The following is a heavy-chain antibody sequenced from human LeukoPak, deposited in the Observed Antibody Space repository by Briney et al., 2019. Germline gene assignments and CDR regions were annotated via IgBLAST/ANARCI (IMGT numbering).Heavy chain of an antibody. CDR1: GFTFSSYW. J-gene: IGHJ6*03. CDR2: IKQDGSEK. Sequence: GGSLRLSCAASGFTFSSYWMSWVRQAPGKGLEWVANIKQDGSEKYYVDSVKGRFTISRDNAKNSLYLQMNSLRAEDTAVYYCARAVSTFYLYYYYMDVWGKGTTVTVSS. CDR3: ARAVSTFYLYYYYMDV. V-gene: IGHV3-7*01. D-gene: IGHD2/OR15-2a*01.